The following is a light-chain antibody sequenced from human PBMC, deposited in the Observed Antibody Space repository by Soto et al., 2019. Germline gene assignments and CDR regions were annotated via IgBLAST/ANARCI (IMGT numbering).Light chain of an antibody. Sequence: VMTQSPATLSVSPGERATLSCRASQSVSSNLAWYQQTPGQAPRLLIYGASTRATGIPARFSGSGSGTDFALKISRVEAEDVGVYYCMQGTHWPITFGQGTRLEI. CDR1: QSVSSN. J-gene: IGKJ5*01. V-gene: IGKV3-15*01. CDR3: MQGTHWPIT. CDR2: GAS.